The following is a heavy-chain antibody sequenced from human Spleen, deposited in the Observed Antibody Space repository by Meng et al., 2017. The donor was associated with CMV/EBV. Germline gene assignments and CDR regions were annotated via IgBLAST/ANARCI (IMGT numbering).Heavy chain of an antibody. CDR2: IKQDGSEK. CDR3: ARITVTYYFDY. V-gene: IGHV3-7*01. D-gene: IGHD4-11*01. Sequence: GGPLRLSCAASGFTFSSYWLSWVRQAPGKGLEWVANIKQDGSEKYYVDSVKGRFTISRDNAKNSLYLQMNSLKAEDTAVYYCARITVTYYFDYWGQGTLVTVSS. CDR1: GFTFSSYW. J-gene: IGHJ4*02.